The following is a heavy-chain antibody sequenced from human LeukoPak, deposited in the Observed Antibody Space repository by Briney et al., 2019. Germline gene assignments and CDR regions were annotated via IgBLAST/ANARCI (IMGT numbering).Heavy chain of an antibody. D-gene: IGHD3-10*01. CDR1: GYTFTGYY. Sequence: ASVKVSCKASGYTFTGYYMHWVRQAPGQGLEWMGWINPNSGGTSYAQKFQGRVTMTRDTSISTAYMELSRLRSDDTAVYYCAREDYGSGSYQSWGQGTLVTVSS. CDR3: AREDYGSGSYQS. J-gene: IGHJ4*02. CDR2: INPNSGGT. V-gene: IGHV1-2*02.